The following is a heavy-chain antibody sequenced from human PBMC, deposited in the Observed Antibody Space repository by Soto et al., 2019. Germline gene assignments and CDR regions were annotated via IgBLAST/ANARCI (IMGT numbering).Heavy chain of an antibody. CDR1: GDSISSYY. CDR2: LYYGRSA. J-gene: IGHJ4*02. D-gene: IGHD3-3*02. Sequence: QVQLQESGPGLVKPSETLSLTCAVSGDSISSYYCMWIRQPPGKGLESIGYLYYGRSANNNPSLKRRVTLSVDTSTNQCALTLSSMPAADTAVYYCALRSMAVAPEYWGQETLVTVSS. CDR3: ALRSMAVAPEY. V-gene: IGHV4-59*01.